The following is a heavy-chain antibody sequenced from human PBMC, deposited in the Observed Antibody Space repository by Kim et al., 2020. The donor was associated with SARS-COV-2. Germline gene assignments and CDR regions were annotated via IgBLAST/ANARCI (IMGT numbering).Heavy chain of an antibody. CDR2: TNTYKGNA. CDR1: GYTFNNYG. CDR3: ARARSLPDVSYYMDV. V-gene: IGHV1-18*01. Sequence: ASVKVSCKASGYTFNNYGVTWLRQVPGQGLEWMGWTNTYKGNANYAQKFQGRVTMTANTSTSTAYMELRSLRSDDTAVYYCARARSLPDVSYYMDVWGKGTTVTVSS. J-gene: IGHJ6*03.